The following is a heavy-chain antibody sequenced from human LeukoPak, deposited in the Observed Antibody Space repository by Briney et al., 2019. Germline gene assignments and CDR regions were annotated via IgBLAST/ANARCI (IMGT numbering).Heavy chain of an antibody. J-gene: IGHJ4*02. CDR3: ARDGFPRGIVGAISHFDY. CDR2: INAGNGNT. CDR1: GYTFTSYA. D-gene: IGHD1-26*01. V-gene: IGHV1-3*01. Sequence: ASVKVSCKASGYTFTSYAMHWVRQAPGQRLEWMGWINAGNGNTKYSQEFQGRVTITRDTSASTAYMELSRLRSDDTAVYYCARDGFPRGIVGAISHFDYWGQGTLVTVSS.